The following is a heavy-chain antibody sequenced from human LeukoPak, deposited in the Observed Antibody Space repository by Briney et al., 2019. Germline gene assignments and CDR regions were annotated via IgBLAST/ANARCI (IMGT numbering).Heavy chain of an antibody. Sequence: SETLSLTCTVSGGSISSSSYYWGWVRQPPGKGLEWVGSIYFSGSTYYNPSLKSRVTIFVDTSKNQFSLKLSSVTAADTAVYYCARRVVVVVTATGYFDYWGQGTLVTVSS. D-gene: IGHD2-15*01. J-gene: IGHJ4*02. CDR3: ARRVVVVVTATGYFDY. CDR1: GGSISSSSYY. CDR2: IYFSGST. V-gene: IGHV4-39*01.